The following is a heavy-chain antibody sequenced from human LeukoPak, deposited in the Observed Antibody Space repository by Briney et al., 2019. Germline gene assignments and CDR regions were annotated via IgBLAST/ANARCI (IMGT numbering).Heavy chain of an antibody. V-gene: IGHV4-30-4*01. Sequence: SETLSLTCTVSGGSISSGDYYWSWIRQPPGKGLEWLGYIYYSGSTYYNPSLKSRVTISVDTSKNQFSLKLSSVTAADTAVYYCARGAFHDYNLLDYWGQGTLVTVSS. J-gene: IGHJ4*02. D-gene: IGHD5-24*01. CDR2: IYYSGST. CDR1: GGSISSGDYY. CDR3: ARGAFHDYNLLDY.